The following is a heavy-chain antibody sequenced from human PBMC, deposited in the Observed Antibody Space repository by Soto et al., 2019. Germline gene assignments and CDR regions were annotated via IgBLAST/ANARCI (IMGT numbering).Heavy chain of an antibody. D-gene: IGHD6-19*01. CDR3: ARDSSGWYATPPDY. Sequence: PSETLSLTCTVSGGSISSYYWTWIRQPPGKGLEWIGYIYYSGSTNYNPSLKSRVTISVATSKNQFSLKLSSVTAADTAVYYCARDSSGWYATPPDYWGQGTLVTVSS. J-gene: IGHJ4*02. CDR2: IYYSGST. CDR1: GGSISSYY. V-gene: IGHV4-59*01.